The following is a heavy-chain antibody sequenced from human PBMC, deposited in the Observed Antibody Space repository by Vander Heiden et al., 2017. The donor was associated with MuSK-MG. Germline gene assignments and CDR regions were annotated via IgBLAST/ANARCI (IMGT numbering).Heavy chain of an antibody. V-gene: IGHV4-59*01. Sequence: GSTNYNPSLKSRVTISVDTSKNQFALKLSSVTAADTAVYYCARINSCGHWRWGPQSYWGQVTLVTVSS. J-gene: IGHJ4*02. CDR3: ARINSCGHWRWGPQSY. CDR2: GST. D-gene: IGHD5-18*01.